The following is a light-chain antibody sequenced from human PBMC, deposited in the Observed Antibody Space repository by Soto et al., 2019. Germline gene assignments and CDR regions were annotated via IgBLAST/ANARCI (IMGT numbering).Light chain of an antibody. CDR1: QSVSSY. CDR3: QQYGTSPWT. Sequence: EIVLPQSPGTLFLSPGTRATLSCRASQSVSSYLAWYQQKPGQAPRLLIYDASNRATGIPARFSGSGSGTDFTLTISRLEHEDFAVYYCQQYGTSPWTFGQGTKVEIK. CDR2: DAS. J-gene: IGKJ1*01. V-gene: IGKV3-20*01.